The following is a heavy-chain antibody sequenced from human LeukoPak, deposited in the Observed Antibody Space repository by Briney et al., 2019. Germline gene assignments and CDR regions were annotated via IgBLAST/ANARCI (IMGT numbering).Heavy chain of an antibody. D-gene: IGHD5-18*01. V-gene: IGHV5-51*01. CDR1: GYSFTGHW. CDR3: ARRAYTYGRSPPFDF. Sequence: PGEALKISCKVSGYSFTGHWLGWVRQMPGKGLVLMGVIYPGDSDVKYNPPFQGQVTISVDKSTNTAYLQWSSLKASDTAIYYCARRAYTYGRSPPFDFWGQGTLVTVS. J-gene: IGHJ4*02. CDR2: IYPGDSDV.